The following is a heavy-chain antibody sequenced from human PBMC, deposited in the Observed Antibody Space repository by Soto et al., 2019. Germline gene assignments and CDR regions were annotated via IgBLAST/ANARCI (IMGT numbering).Heavy chain of an antibody. V-gene: IGHV4-59*01. CDR2: ISYSGST. CDR3: ARADPDASVGH. J-gene: IGHJ4*02. D-gene: IGHD2-15*01. Sequence: SETLSLTCTVSGGSMSSYYWTWLRQSPGRGLEWIGYISYSGSTYYNPSLKSRVTISADTSKNQFSLRMNSMIAADTAVYYCARADPDASVGHWGPGTLVTVSS. CDR1: GGSMSSYY.